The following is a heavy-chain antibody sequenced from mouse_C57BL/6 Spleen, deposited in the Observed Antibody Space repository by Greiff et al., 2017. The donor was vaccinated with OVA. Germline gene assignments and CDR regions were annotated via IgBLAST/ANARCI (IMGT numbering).Heavy chain of an antibody. CDR3: TRAMVTTNFDY. D-gene: IGHD2-2*01. V-gene: IGHV14-4*01. Sequence: VHVKQSGAELVRPGASVKLSCTASGFNIKDDYMHWVKQRPEQGLEWIGWIDPENGATEYASKFQGKATITADTSSNTAYLQLSSLTSEDTAVYYGTRAMVTTNFDYWGQGTTLTVSS. CDR2: IDPENGAT. J-gene: IGHJ2*01. CDR1: GFNIKDDY.